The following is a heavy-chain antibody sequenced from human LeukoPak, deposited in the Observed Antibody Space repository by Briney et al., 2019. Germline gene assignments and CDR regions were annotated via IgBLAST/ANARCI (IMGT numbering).Heavy chain of an antibody. Sequence: GGSLRLSCAASGFIFSNYAMHWVRQAPGKGLEWEAVISSDGSKKGHADSVKGRFTISRDNSKNTVYLQMNSLRAEDTAVYYCAREAHKRDDYGGFFDYWGQGTLVTVSS. CDR3: AREAHKRDDYGGFFDY. V-gene: IGHV3-30*04. D-gene: IGHD4-23*01. CDR2: ISSDGSKK. CDR1: GFIFSNYA. J-gene: IGHJ4*02.